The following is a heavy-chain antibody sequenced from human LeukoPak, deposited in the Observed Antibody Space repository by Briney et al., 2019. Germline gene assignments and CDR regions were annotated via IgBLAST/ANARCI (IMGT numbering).Heavy chain of an antibody. J-gene: IGHJ4*02. CDR3: ARRYCSSTSCYATGPFDY. CDR2: INHSGST. CDR1: GGSFRGYY. D-gene: IGHD2-2*01. V-gene: IGHV4-34*01. Sequence: SETLSLTCAVYGGSFRGYYWSWIRQPPGKGLGWIGEINHSGSTDYNPSLKSRVTISVDTSKNQFSLKLSSVTAADTAVYYCARRYCSSTSCYATGPFDYWGQGTLVTVSS.